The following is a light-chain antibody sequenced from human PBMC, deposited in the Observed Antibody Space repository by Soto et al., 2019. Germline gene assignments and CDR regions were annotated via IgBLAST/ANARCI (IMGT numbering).Light chain of an antibody. V-gene: IGLV2-14*01. Sequence: QSVLTQPRSVSGSPGQSVTISCTGTSSDVGAYNYVSWFQQHPGKAPKLKIYEVSNRPSGVSNRFSGSKSGNTASLTISELQAEDEADYYCTSFTTISTWVFGGGTKLTVL. J-gene: IGLJ3*02. CDR1: SSDVGAYNY. CDR2: EVS. CDR3: TSFTTISTWV.